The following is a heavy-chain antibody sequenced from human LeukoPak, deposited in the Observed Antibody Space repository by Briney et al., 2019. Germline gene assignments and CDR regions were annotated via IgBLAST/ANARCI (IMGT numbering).Heavy chain of an antibody. D-gene: IGHD6-13*01. CDR2: INPNSGGT. CDR3: ARSGYSSSWLGY. Sequence: ASVKVSCKASGYTFTGYYMHWVRQAPGQGLEWMGWINPNSGGTNYAQKFQGRVTMTRDTSISTAYMELSRLRSDDTAMYYCARSGYSSSWLGYWGQGTLVTVSS. CDR1: GYTFTGYY. V-gene: IGHV1-2*02. J-gene: IGHJ4*02.